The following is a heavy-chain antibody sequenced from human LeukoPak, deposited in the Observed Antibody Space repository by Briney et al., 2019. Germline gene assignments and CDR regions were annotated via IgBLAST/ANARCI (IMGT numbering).Heavy chain of an antibody. Sequence: GASVKVSCKASGYTFTSYYMHWVRQAPGEGLEWMGIINPTGGSTSYAQKFQGRVTMTRDTSTSTVYMELSSLRSEDTAVYYCARDHYHKIRVMVTAPDYWGQGTLVIVSS. D-gene: IGHD2-21*02. V-gene: IGHV1-46*01. CDR2: INPTGGST. CDR1: GYTFTSYY. CDR3: ARDHYHKIRVMVTAPDY. J-gene: IGHJ4*02.